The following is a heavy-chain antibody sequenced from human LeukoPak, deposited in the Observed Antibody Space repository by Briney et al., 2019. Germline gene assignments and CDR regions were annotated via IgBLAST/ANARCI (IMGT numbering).Heavy chain of an antibody. J-gene: IGHJ6*03. CDR1: GFSFSSYG. V-gene: IGHV3-30*02. CDR3: AYPYYMDV. Sequence: GGSLRLSCAASGFSFSSYGMYWVRQAPGKGLEWVAFIRYDGSNKNYADSVKGRFTTSRDNSKNTLYLQMNSLRAEDTAVYYCAYPYYMDVWGKGTTVTISS. CDR2: IRYDGSNK.